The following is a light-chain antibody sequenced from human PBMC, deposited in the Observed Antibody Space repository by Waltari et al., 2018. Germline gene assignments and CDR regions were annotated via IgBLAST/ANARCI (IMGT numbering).Light chain of an antibody. CDR2: KAS. CDR1: RDISRW. J-gene: IGKJ1*01. V-gene: IGKV1-5*03. Sequence: DIQMTQSPSTLSASIGDIVTITCRASRDISRWLAWYQQKPGKAPNLLIPKASTLESGVPSRFNGSGSGTQVSLTLSSLQPDDFATYYCQQYKTYSPWAFGQGTKVEIK. CDR3: QQYKTYSPWA.